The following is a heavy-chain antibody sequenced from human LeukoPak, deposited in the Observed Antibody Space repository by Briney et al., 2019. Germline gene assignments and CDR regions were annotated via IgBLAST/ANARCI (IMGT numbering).Heavy chain of an antibody. CDR3: ARDRLVAAGTGLYDY. Sequence: GASVKVSCKASGYTFTSYYMHWVRQAPGQGLEWMGIINPSGGSTSYAQKFQGRVTMTRDTSTSTVYMELSSLRSEDTAVYYCARDRLVAAGTGLYDYWGQGTLVTVSS. V-gene: IGHV1-46*01. CDR1: GYTFTSYY. J-gene: IGHJ4*02. D-gene: IGHD6-13*01. CDR2: INPSGGST.